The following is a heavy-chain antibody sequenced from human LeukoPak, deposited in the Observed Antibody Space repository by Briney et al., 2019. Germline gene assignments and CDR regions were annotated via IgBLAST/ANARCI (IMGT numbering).Heavy chain of an antibody. D-gene: IGHD5-18*01. J-gene: IGHJ4*02. V-gene: IGHV3-30-3*01. CDR3: ARAATQLWLPFDY. CDR1: GFTFSSYA. Sequence: PGGSLRLSCAASGFTFSSYAMHWVRQAPVKGLEWVAVISYDGSNKYYADSVKGRFTISRDNSKNTLYLQMNSLRAEDTAVYYCARAATQLWLPFDYWGQGTLVTVSS. CDR2: ISYDGSNK.